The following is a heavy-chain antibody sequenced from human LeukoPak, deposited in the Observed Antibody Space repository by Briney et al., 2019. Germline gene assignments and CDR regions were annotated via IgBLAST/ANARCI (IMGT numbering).Heavy chain of an antibody. CDR1: GFTFSDYY. V-gene: IGHV3-11*01. J-gene: IGHJ6*02. CDR3: AKRQSQRDLYGMDV. Sequence: GGSLRLSCAASGFTFSDYYMSWIRQAPGKGLEWVSYISSSGSTIYYADSVKGRFTISRDNAKNSLYLQMNSLRAEDTAVYYCAKRQSQRDLYGMDVWGQGTTVTVSS. CDR2: ISSSGSTI. D-gene: IGHD1-1*01.